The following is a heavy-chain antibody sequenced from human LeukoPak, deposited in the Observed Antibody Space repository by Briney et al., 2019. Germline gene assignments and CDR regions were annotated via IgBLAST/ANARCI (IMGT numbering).Heavy chain of an antibody. CDR1: GGSISSYY. V-gene: IGHV4-59*01. Sequence: PSETLSLTCTVSGGSISSYYWSWIRQPPGKGQEWMGDIYYSGSNIYNPSLKSRVTISVAASKHRFSLKLSSVSAADTAVYYCAFGSEMATAWGQGTLVTVSS. J-gene: IGHJ5*02. D-gene: IGHD5-24*01. CDR3: AFGSEMATA. CDR2: IYYSGSN.